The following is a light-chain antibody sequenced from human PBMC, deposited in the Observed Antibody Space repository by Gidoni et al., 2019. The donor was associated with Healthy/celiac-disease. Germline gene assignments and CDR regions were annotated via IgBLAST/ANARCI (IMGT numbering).Light chain of an antibody. CDR1: QDISNY. J-gene: IGKJ2*01. V-gene: IGKV1-33*01. Sequence: DIQMTQSPSSLSASVGDRVTITCQASQDISNYLNWYQQKPGKAPKLLIYDASNLETGVPSRVSGSGSGTDFTFTISSLQPEDIATYYCQQYDNLPMYTFGQETKLEIK. CDR2: DAS. CDR3: QQYDNLPMYT.